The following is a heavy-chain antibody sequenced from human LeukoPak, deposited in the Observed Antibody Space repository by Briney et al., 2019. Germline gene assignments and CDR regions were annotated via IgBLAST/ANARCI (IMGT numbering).Heavy chain of an antibody. J-gene: IGHJ6*02. CDR3: ARDRYYYDSSGYWGQTNYYYYYGMDV. Sequence: ASVKVSCKASGGTFSSYAISWVRQAPGQGLEWMGGIIPIFGTANYAQKFQGRVTITADESTSTAYMELSSLRSEDTAVYYCARDRYYYDSSGYWGQTNYYYYYGMDVWGQGTTVTVSS. CDR1: GGTFSSYA. D-gene: IGHD3-22*01. V-gene: IGHV1-69*13. CDR2: IIPIFGTA.